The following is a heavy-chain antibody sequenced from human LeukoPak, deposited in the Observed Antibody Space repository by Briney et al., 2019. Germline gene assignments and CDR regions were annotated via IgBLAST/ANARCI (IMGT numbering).Heavy chain of an antibody. J-gene: IGHJ6*03. V-gene: IGHV3-7*01. Sequence: GGSLRLSCAASGFTFSNYWMSWVCQAPGKGLEWVANIKQDGSEKYYVDSVKGRFTISRDNAKNSLYLQMNSLRVEDTAVYYCARGTRTTAAYYYYMDVWGKGTTVTISS. CDR3: ARGTRTTAAYYYYMDV. D-gene: IGHD1-1*01. CDR1: GFTFSNYW. CDR2: IKQDGSEK.